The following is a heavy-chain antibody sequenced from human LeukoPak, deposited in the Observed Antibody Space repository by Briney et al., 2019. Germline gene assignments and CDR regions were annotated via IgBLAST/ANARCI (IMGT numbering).Heavy chain of an antibody. Sequence: GASVKVSCKASGYIFTSYDINWVRQATGQGPEWMAWMNPNSDNTGYAQKFQGRVTMTEDTSTDTAYMELSSLRSEDTAVYYCATEKVAVAGASLDYWGQGTLVTVSS. D-gene: IGHD6-19*01. CDR3: ATEKVAVAGASLDY. CDR1: GYIFTSYD. J-gene: IGHJ4*02. V-gene: IGHV1-8*01. CDR2: MNPNSDNT.